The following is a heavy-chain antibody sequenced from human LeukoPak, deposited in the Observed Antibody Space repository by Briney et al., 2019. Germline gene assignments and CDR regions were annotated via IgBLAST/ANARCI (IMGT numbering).Heavy chain of an antibody. CDR3: AKGKVNHDGALDA. CDR2: IWYDGSNK. D-gene: IGHD2-21*01. V-gene: IGHV3-33*06. Sequence: GGSLRLSCAASGFTFSSYAMSWVRQAPGKGLEWVAVIWYDGSNKYYADSVKGRFTISRDNSKNTLYLQMNSLRAEDTAVYYCAKGKVNHDGALDAWGQGTLVTVSS. J-gene: IGHJ3*01. CDR1: GFTFSSYA.